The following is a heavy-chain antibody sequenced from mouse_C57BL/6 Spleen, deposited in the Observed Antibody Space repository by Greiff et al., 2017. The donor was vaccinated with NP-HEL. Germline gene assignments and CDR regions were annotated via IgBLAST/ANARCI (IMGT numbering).Heavy chain of an antibody. V-gene: IGHV1-64*01. CDR2: IHPNSGST. CDR1: GYTFTSYW. CDR3: ARTYYDAMDY. D-gene: IGHD2-10*01. J-gene: IGHJ4*01. Sequence: QVQLQQPGAELVKPGASVKLSCKASGYTFTSYWMHWVKQRPGQGLEWIGMIHPNSGSTNYNEKFKSKATLTVDKSSSTAYMQLSSLTSEDSAVEYCARTYYDAMDYWGQGTSVTVSS.